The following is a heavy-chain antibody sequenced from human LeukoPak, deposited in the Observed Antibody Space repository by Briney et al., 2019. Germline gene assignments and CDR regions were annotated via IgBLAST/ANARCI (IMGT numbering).Heavy chain of an antibody. CDR1: GYTFTGYY. CDR3: ARAIGTDLRLYYDSSGYYY. V-gene: IGHV1-2*02. CDR2: INPNSGGT. Sequence: ASVKVSCKASGYTFTGYYMHWVRQAPGQGLDWMGWINPNSGGTNYAQKFQGRVTMTRDTSISTAYMELSRLRSDDTAVYYCARAIGTDLRLYYDSSGYYYWGQGTLVTVSS. J-gene: IGHJ4*02. D-gene: IGHD3-22*01.